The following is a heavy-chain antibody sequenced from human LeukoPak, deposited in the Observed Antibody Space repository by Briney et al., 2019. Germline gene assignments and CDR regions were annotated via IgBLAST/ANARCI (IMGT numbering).Heavy chain of an antibody. CDR2: ITSSSSTI. D-gene: IGHD2-21*01. Sequence: GGSLRLSCAASGIIFRTYSMNWVRQAPGKGLEWVAYITSSSSTIHYADSVKGRFTSSRDNSKNTLYLHMFNLRVEDAAVYYCAKVGENVLRVYPHSYYFDSWGQGTLVAVSS. V-gene: IGHV3-48*01. CDR1: GIIFRTYS. J-gene: IGHJ4*02. CDR3: AKVGENVLRVYPHSYYFDS.